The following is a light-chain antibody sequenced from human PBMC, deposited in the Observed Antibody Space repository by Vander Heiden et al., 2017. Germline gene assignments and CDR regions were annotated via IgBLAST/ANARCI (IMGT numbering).Light chain of an antibody. CDR3: QAWDSSTKV. CDR1: KLGDKY. CDR2: QDS. V-gene: IGLV3-1*01. J-gene: IGLJ1*01. Sequence: SYELTQPPSVSVSPRQTASLTCSGDKLGDKYACWYQQKPGQSPVLVIYQDSKRPSGIPERFAGSNSGNTATLTISGTQAMDEADDYCQAWDSSTKVFGTGTKVTVL.